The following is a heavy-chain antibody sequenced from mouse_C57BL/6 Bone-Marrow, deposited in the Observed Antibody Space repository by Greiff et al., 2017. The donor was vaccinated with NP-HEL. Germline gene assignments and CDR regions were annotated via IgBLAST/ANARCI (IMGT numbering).Heavy chain of an antibody. D-gene: IGHD2-2*01. CDR1: GYTFTDYN. J-gene: IGHJ1*03. CDR3: ARGWLRRYFDV. V-gene: IGHV1-22*01. Sequence: EVKLVESGPELVKPGASVKMSCKASGYTFTDYNMHWVKQSHGKSLEWIGYINPNNGGTSYNQKFKGKATLTVNKSSSTAYMELRSLTSEDSAVYYCARGWLRRYFDVWGTGTTVTVSS. CDR2: INPNNGGT.